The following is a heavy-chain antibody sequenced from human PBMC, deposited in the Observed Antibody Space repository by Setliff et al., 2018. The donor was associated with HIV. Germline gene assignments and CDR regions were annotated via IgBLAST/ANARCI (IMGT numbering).Heavy chain of an antibody. Sequence: SETLSLTCTVSGPSINIHYWSWIRQSPGKAFEWIGYIYSTGSTNYNPSLQSRVTISMVASRNQFSLKVTSVTTADTAVYYCARSRTSSGYYGVTGYGMDVWGQGTTVTVSS. CDR2: IYSTGST. CDR1: GPSINIHY. CDR3: ARSRTSSGYYGVTGYGMDV. D-gene: IGHD3-22*01. V-gene: IGHV4-59*11. J-gene: IGHJ6*02.